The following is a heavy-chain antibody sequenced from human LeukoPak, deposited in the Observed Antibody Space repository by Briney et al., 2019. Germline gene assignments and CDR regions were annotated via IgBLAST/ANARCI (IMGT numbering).Heavy chain of an antibody. Sequence: GASVKVSCKASGYTFTSYGISWVRQAPGQGLEWMGRIIPILGIANYAQKFQGRVTITADKSTSTAYMELSSLRSEDTAVYYCAREGIHDYGDYGYYFDYWGQGTLVTVSS. J-gene: IGHJ4*02. CDR1: GYTFTSYG. CDR2: IIPILGIA. V-gene: IGHV1-69*04. CDR3: AREGIHDYGDYGYYFDY. D-gene: IGHD4-17*01.